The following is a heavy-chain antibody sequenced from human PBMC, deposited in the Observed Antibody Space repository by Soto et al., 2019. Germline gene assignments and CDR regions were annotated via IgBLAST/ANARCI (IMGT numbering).Heavy chain of an antibody. CDR3: ARDSYDILTGYYDAFDM. CDR1: DGSISSGGYF. D-gene: IGHD3-9*01. V-gene: IGHV4-30-2*01. Sequence: PSETLSLTCAVSDGSISSGGYFWSWIRQAPGKGLEWIGYIYHSGSTYYNPSLKSRVTISVDTSKNQFSLNLSSVTAADTAVYYCARDSYDILTGYYDAFDMWGQGTMVS. CDR2: IYHSGST. J-gene: IGHJ3*02.